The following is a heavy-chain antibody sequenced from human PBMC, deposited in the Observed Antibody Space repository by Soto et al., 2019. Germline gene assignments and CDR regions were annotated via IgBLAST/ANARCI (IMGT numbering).Heavy chain of an antibody. Sequence: SETLSLTCTVSGGSISSGGYYWSWIRQHPGKGLEWIGYIYYSGSTYYNPSLKSRVTISVDTSKNQFSLKLSSVAAADTAVYYCAKFSYHDSSGYYFYWLDPWGQVAMVTVYS. CDR3: AKFSYHDSSGYYFYWLDP. CDR1: GGSISSGGYY. D-gene: IGHD3-22*01. J-gene: IGHJ5*02. V-gene: IGHV4-31*03. CDR2: IYYSGST.